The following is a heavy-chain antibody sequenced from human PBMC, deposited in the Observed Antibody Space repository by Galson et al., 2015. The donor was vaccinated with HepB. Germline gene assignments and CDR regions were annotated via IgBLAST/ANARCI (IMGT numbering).Heavy chain of an antibody. Sequence: SLRLSCAASGFTFSSYGMHWVRQAPGKGLEWVAVIWYDGSNKYYADSVKGRFTISRDNSKNTLYLQMNSLRAEDTAVYYCARDARMAPSLSFDYWGQGTLVTVSS. V-gene: IGHV3-33*01. J-gene: IGHJ4*02. CDR1: GFTFSSYG. CDR2: IWYDGSNK. CDR3: ARDARMAPSLSFDY. D-gene: IGHD5-24*01.